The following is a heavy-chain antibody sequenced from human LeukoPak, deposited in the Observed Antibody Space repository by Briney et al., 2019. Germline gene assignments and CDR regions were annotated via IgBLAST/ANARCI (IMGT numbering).Heavy chain of an antibody. D-gene: IGHD1-7*01. CDR1: GFTFSNAW. V-gene: IGHV3-15*01. CDR2: IKSKTDGRTT. J-gene: IGHJ3*02. CDR3: TTAATGTSAFDI. Sequence: GGSLRLSCAAAGFTFSNAWMSWVRQAPGKGLEWVGRIKSKTDGRTTDYGAPVKGRFTISRDDSKNTLYLQMNSLKTEDTAVYYCTTAATGTSAFDIWGQGTMVTVSS.